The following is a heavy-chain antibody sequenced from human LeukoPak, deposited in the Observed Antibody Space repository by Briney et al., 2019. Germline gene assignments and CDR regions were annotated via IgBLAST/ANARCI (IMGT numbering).Heavy chain of an antibody. CDR3: ARARYYYDSKGFDP. J-gene: IGHJ5*02. CDR1: GFTFDDYA. CDR2: ISWNSGSI. D-gene: IGHD3-22*01. V-gene: IGHV3-9*01. Sequence: GRSLRLSCAASGFTFDDYAMHWVRQAPGKGLEWVSGISWNSGSIGYADSVKGRFTISRDNAKNSLYLQMNSLRAEDTAVYYCARARYYYDSKGFDPWGQGTLVTVSS.